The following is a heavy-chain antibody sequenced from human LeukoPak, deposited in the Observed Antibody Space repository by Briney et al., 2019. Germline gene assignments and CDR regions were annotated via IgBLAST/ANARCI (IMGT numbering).Heavy chain of an antibody. CDR3: AKDIERGFDYTNSLDY. V-gene: IGHV3-33*06. CDR1: GFTFTSYG. D-gene: IGHD4-11*01. Sequence: QTGKSLRLSCAASGFTFTSYGMHWARQAPGKGLEWVAVIWSDGTNKYYADSVKGRFAISRDDSHSMVYLQMNSLRVEDTAVYYCAKDIERGFDYTNSLDYWGQGTLVTVSS. CDR2: IWSDGTNK. J-gene: IGHJ4*02.